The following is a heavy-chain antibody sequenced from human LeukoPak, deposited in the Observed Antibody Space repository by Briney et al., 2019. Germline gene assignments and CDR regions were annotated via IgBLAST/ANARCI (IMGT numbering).Heavy chain of an antibody. Sequence: ASVKVSCKASGYTFTTYDINWVRQAPGQGLEWMRWMNPNSGNTGYALKFQGRVTITRHTSLSTAYMELSSLRSEDTAVYYCARGASRSFDIWGQGTLVTVSS. V-gene: IGHV1-8*03. J-gene: IGHJ4*02. CDR2: MNPNSGNT. D-gene: IGHD6-6*01. CDR3: ARGASRSFDI. CDR1: GYTFTTYD.